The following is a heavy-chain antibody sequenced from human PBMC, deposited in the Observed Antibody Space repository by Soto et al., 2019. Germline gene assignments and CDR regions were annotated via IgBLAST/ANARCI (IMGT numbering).Heavy chain of an antibody. Sequence: EVQLVESGGGLVKPGGSLRLSCAASGFPFINAWMTWVRQAPGKGLEWVGRIKSKTDGGAIDYGAPVKNRFTISRDDSKNTLYLQMNSLKTEDTAVYYCTTAGTHRSSSIWFDTWGQGTLVTVAS. CDR2: IKSKTDGGAI. J-gene: IGHJ5*02. CDR3: TTAGTHRSSSIWFDT. CDR1: GFPFINAW. D-gene: IGHD6-6*01. V-gene: IGHV3-15*01.